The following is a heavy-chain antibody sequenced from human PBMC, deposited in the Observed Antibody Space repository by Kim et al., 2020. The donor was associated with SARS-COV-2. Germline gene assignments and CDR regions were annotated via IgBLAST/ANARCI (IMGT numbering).Heavy chain of an antibody. Sequence: GGSLRLSCAASGFTFSTYWMTWVRQAPGKGLEWVANIKPDGSEKYYVDSVKGRFTISRDNAKNSLSLQMNSLGAEDTAVYFFARGFRGFDYWGHGTLVTV. CDR2: IKPDGSEK. D-gene: IGHD3-10*01. V-gene: IGHV3-7*01. CDR1: GFTFSTYW. J-gene: IGHJ4*01. CDR3: ARGFRGFDY.